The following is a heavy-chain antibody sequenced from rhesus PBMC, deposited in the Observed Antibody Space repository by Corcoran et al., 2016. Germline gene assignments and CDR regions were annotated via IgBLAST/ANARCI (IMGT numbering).Heavy chain of an antibody. CDR2: VDPEDGEA. Sequence: EVQLVQSGAEVKKPGASVKISCKASGYTFTDYYLHWVRQAPGKGLEWMGRVDPEDGEALHAQKFQDRVTITADTSTDTAYMELSSLRSEDTAVYYCARAPYEYSNYDAGLDSWGQGVVVTVSS. J-gene: IGHJ6*01. CDR1: GYTFTDYY. V-gene: IGHV1-111*02. D-gene: IGHD4-23*01. CDR3: ARAPYEYSNYDAGLDS.